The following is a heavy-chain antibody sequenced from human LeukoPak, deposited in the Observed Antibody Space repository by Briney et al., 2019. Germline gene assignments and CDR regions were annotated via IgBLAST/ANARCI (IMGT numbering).Heavy chain of an antibody. V-gene: IGHV3-11*01. CDR1: GFSFSDCY. Sequence: GGSLRLSCAASGFSFSDCYMSWIRQAPGKGLEWVSFINTSDTTIHYADSVKGRFTVSRDNAKNSLFLQMDSLRVEDTAVYYCARDDIPNYCPSTSCNLRYFQHWGQGTLVTVSS. CDR3: ARDDIPNYCPSTSCNLRYFQH. CDR2: INTSDTTI. D-gene: IGHD2-2*01. J-gene: IGHJ1*01.